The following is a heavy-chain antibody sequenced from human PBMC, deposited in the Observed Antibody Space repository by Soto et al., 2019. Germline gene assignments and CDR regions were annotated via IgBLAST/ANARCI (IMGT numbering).Heavy chain of an antibody. CDR3: ARPSRVGDPGPFDY. CDR2: ISSSGFTI. D-gene: IGHD3-16*01. J-gene: IGHJ4*02. Sequence: GGSLRLSCAASGFTFSSYAMSWIRQAPGKGLEWVSYISSSGFTIYYADSVEGRFTISRDNAKNSLYLQMNSLRAEDTAVYYCARPSRVGDPGPFDYWGQGTLVTVSS. CDR1: GFTFSSYA. V-gene: IGHV3-11*01.